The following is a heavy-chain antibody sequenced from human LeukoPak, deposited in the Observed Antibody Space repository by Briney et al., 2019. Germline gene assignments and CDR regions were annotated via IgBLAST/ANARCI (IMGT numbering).Heavy chain of an antibody. Sequence: GASVKVSCKASGYTFTGYYMHWVRQAPGQGLEWMGWINPNSGGTNYAQKFQGRVTMTRDTSISTAYMELSRLRSDDTAVYYCARGVRYCSSISCYFFFDYWGQGTLVTVSS. D-gene: IGHD2-2*01. V-gene: IGHV1-2*02. J-gene: IGHJ4*02. CDR1: GYTFTGYY. CDR2: INPNSGGT. CDR3: ARGVRYCSSISCYFFFDY.